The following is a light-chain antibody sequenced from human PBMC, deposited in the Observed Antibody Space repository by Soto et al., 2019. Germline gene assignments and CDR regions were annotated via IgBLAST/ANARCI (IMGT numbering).Light chain of an antibody. CDR1: QSVSSY. CDR3: QQYKSFPWT. Sequence: EIVLTQSPATLSLSPGARAPLSCRASQSVSSYLAWYQQKPGQAPRLLIYDASNRATGIPARFSGSGSGTDFTLTITSLQPDDFATYHCQQYKSFPWTFGQGTKVDIK. V-gene: IGKV3-11*01. CDR2: DAS. J-gene: IGKJ1*01.